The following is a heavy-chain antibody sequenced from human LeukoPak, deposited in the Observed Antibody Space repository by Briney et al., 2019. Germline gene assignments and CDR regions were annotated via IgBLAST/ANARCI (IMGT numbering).Heavy chain of an antibody. J-gene: IGHJ6*03. V-gene: IGHV4-4*09. CDR1: GGSISSYY. D-gene: IGHD3-3*01. CDR2: IYTSGST. CDR3: AGLGDFWSGFKFYYYMDV. Sequence: SETLSLTCTVSGGSISSYYWSWIRQPPGKGLEWIGYIYTSGSTNYNPSLKSRVTISVDTSKNQFSLKLSSVTAADTAVYYCAGLGDFWSGFKFYYYMDVWGKGTTVTVSS.